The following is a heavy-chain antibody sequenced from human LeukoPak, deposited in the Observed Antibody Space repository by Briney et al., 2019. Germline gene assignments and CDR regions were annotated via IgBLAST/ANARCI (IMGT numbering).Heavy chain of an antibody. CDR1: GYTFTSYG. J-gene: IGHJ3*02. D-gene: IGHD3-10*01. Sequence: ASVKVSCKASGYTFTSYGISWVRQAPGQGLEWMGWISAYNGNTNYAQKLQGRVTITTDTSTSTAYMELRSLRSDDTAVYYCARGEKKDYYGSGSLGAFDIWGQGTMVTVSS. CDR2: ISAYNGNT. V-gene: IGHV1-18*01. CDR3: ARGEKKDYYGSGSLGAFDI.